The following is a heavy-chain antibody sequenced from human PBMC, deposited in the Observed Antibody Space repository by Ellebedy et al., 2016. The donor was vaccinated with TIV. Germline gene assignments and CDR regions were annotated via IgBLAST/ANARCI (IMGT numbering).Heavy chain of an antibody. V-gene: IGHV3-30*04. J-gene: IGHJ5*02. CDR1: GFTFNSYA. D-gene: IGHD3-9*01. Sequence: GESLKISCVTSGFTFNSYAMHWVRQAPGKGLEWLAVISHDGSAQYYTDSVKGRFSLSRDNSRNTLFLQMNSLRAEDTAVYYCARDCDVAVVGSTAAIFNYFDPWGQGTLVTVSS. CDR2: ISHDGSAQ. CDR3: ARDCDVAVVGSTAAIFNYFDP.